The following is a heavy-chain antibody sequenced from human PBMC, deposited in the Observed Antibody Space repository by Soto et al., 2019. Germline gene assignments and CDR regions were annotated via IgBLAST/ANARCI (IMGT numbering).Heavy chain of an antibody. V-gene: IGHV1-18*01. J-gene: IGHJ3*02. Sequence: ASVKVSCKASGYTFTSYGISWVRQAPGQGLEWMGWISAYKGNTNYAQKLQGRVTMTTDTSTSTAYMELRSLRSDDTAVYYCARLTGGAPYDAFDIWGQGTMVTVSS. CDR3: ARLTGGAPYDAFDI. D-gene: IGHD1-26*01. CDR2: ISAYKGNT. CDR1: GYTFTSYG.